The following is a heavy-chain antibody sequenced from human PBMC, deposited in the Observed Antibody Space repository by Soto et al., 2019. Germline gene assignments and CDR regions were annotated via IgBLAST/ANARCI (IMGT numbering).Heavy chain of an antibody. CDR3: ARHKPAAIAGMDV. Sequence: PLETLCLTSTVAGGSSGNYYGSRILQTPGKGLEWIGYIYYSGSTNYNPSLKSRVTISVDTSKNQFSLKLSSVTAADTAVYYCARHKPAAIAGMDVWGQGTTVTVSS. D-gene: IGHD2-2*02. V-gene: IGHV4-59*08. J-gene: IGHJ6*02. CDR2: IYYSGST. CDR1: GGSSGNYY.